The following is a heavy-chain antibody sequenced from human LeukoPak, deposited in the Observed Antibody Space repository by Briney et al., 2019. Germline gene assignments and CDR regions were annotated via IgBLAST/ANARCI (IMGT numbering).Heavy chain of an antibody. CDR3: ARDSDPMYSSSWHPSFGY. CDR2: IWYDGSNK. Sequence: PGGSLRLSCAASGFTFSSYGMHWVRQAPGKGLEWVAVIWYDGSNKYYADSVKGRFTISRDNSKNTLYLQMNSLRAEDTAVYYCARDSDPMYSSSWHPSFGYWGQGTLVTVSS. CDR1: GFTFSSYG. D-gene: IGHD6-13*01. J-gene: IGHJ4*02. V-gene: IGHV3-33*08.